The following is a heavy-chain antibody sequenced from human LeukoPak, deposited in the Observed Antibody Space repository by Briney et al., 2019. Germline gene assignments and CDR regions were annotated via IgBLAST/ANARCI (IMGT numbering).Heavy chain of an antibody. J-gene: IGHJ4*02. V-gene: IGHV1-46*01. CDR3: ARGGYGDRIDY. D-gene: IGHD4-17*01. CDR1: GYTFIRYY. CDR2: INPSGGST. Sequence: ASVLVSCKASGYTFIRYYMHWVRQAPGQGLEWMGIINPSGGSTSHAQKFQGRVTMTRDTSTSTVYMELSRLRSEDMAVYYCARGGYGDRIDYWGQGTLVTVYS.